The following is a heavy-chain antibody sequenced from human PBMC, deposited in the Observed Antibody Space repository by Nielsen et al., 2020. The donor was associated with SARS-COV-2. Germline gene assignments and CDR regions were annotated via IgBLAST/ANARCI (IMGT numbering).Heavy chain of an antibody. CDR2: FYTSGST. Sequence: SETLSLTCSVSGGSISSGNYYWNCVRQPAGQGLEWIGRFYTSGSTIYNPSLKSRVTISVDTSKNQFPLKLSSVTAADTAVYYCARVRPYYFDHWGQGILVTVSS. CDR1: GGSISSGNYY. CDR3: ARVRPYYFDH. V-gene: IGHV4-61*02. J-gene: IGHJ4*02.